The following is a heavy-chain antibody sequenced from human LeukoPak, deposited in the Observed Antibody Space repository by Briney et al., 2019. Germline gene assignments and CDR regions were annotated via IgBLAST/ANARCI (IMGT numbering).Heavy chain of an antibody. Sequence: KPSETLSLTCTVSGGSISPYYWTWIRQPPGKGLEWIGEINHSGSTNYNPSLKSRATISVDTSKNQFSLKLSSVTAADTAVYYCARGRVRGYSYGSSIFDYWGQGTLVTVSS. CDR1: GGSISPYY. V-gene: IGHV4-34*01. CDR2: INHSGST. D-gene: IGHD5-18*01. J-gene: IGHJ4*02. CDR3: ARGRVRGYSYGSSIFDY.